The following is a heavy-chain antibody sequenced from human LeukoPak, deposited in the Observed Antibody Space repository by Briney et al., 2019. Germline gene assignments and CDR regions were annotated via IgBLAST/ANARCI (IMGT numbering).Heavy chain of an antibody. CDR2: IYPGDSDT. Sequence: GESLKISCKGSGYSFTSYWIGWVRQMPGKGLEWMGIIYPGDSDTRYSPSFQGQVTISADKSISTAYLQWSSLKASDTAMYYCARLFRLRQASGWYDGVRNWFDPWGQGTLVTVSS. CDR1: GYSFTSYW. J-gene: IGHJ5*02. D-gene: IGHD6-19*01. CDR3: ARLFRLRQASGWYDGVRNWFDP. V-gene: IGHV5-51*01.